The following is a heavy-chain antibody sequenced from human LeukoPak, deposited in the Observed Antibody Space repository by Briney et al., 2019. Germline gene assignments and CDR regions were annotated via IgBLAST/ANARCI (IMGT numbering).Heavy chain of an antibody. V-gene: IGHV3-21*01. CDR3: ARDSYYDTPEAYYMDV. Sequence: PGGSLRLSCAASGFTFSSYSMNWVRQAPGKGLEWVSSISSSSSYIYYADSVKGRFTISRDNAKNSLYLQMNSLRAEDTAVYYCARDSYYDTPEAYYMDVWGKGTTVTVSS. J-gene: IGHJ6*03. CDR2: ISSSSSYI. CDR1: GFTFSSYS. D-gene: IGHD3-22*01.